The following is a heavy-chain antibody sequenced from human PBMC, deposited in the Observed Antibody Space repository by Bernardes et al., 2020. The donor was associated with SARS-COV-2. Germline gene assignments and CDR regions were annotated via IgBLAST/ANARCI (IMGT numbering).Heavy chain of an antibody. J-gene: IGHJ2*01. V-gene: IGHV3-21*01. D-gene: IGHD4-17*01. CDR1: GFNFSSYA. CDR3: ARILRDNGFGSGYYDL. Sequence: GGSLRLSCAASGFNFSSYAMNWVRQAPGKGLQWVSSITASTTYIQYTDSVEGRFTVSRDNAKNSLYLEMTSLRAEETAIYYCARILRDNGFGSGYYDLWGRGTLVTVSS. CDR2: ITASTTYI.